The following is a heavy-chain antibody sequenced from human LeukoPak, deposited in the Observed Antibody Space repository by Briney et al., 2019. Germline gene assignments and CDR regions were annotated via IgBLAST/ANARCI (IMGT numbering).Heavy chain of an antibody. D-gene: IGHD6-19*01. CDR3: ARIHEWLAFDY. CDR1: GGSFSGYY. V-gene: IGHV4-34*01. Sequence: SETLSLTCAVYGGSFSGYYWSWIRQPPGKGLEWIGEINHSGSTNYNPSLKSRVTISVDTSKNLFSLKLSSVTAADTAVYYCARIHEWLAFDYWGQGTLVTVSS. CDR2: INHSGST. J-gene: IGHJ4*02.